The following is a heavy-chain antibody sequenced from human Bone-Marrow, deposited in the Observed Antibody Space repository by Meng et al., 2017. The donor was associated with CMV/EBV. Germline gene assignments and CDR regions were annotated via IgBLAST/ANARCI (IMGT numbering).Heavy chain of an antibody. CDR3: AREPFAGSFPLDY. D-gene: IGHD3-10*01. J-gene: IGHJ4*02. V-gene: IGHV3-74*01. CDR1: GFTFSDYW. CDR2: IDYDGSRA. Sequence: GGSLRLSCAASGFTFSDYWMHWVRQAPGKGLVWVSRIDYDGSRATYADSVKGRFTISRDNAKSTLYLQMDSLRVDDTAVYFCAREPFAGSFPLDYWGQGPRVTGSS.